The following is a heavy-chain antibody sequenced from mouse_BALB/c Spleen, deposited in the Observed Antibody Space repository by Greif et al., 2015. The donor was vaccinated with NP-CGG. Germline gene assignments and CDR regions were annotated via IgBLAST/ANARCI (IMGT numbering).Heavy chain of an antibody. D-gene: IGHD2-3*01. V-gene: IGHV5-9-3*01. CDR2: ISSGGNYT. Sequence: EVKVEESGGGLVKPGGSLKLSCAASGFTFSSYAMSWVRQTPEKRLEWVATISSGGNYTYYPDSVKGRFTISRDNAKNPLSLQMSSRGSEDPAIFSCARPAYDGDYAMDYWGQGTSVTVSS. J-gene: IGHJ4*01. CDR1: GFTFSSYA. CDR3: ARPAYDGDYAMDY.